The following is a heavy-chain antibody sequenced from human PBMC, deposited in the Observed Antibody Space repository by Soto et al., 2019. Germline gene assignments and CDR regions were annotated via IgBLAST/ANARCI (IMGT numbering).Heavy chain of an antibody. V-gene: IGHV1-18*01. CDR1: GYTFTRNG. J-gene: IGHJ4*02. CDR3: ARDLAYCGGDCDPSDS. CDR2: ISAYNGNT. Sequence: QVQLVQSGAEVKKPGASVKVSCKASGYTFTRNGISWVRQAPGQGLEWMGWISAYNGNTNYAQKLEGRVTMTTDTSTSTAYMELRSLRSDDTAVYYCARDLAYCGGDCDPSDSWGQGTLVTFSS. D-gene: IGHD2-21*02.